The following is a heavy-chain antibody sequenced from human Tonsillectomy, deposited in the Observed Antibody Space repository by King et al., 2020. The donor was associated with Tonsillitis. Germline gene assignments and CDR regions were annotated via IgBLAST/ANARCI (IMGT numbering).Heavy chain of an antibody. Sequence: VQLVESGGGVVQPGRSLRLSCAASGFTFNIYGMHWVRQAPGKGLEWVAVIWYDGSTKYYADSVKGRFTISRDNAKNTLYLQMNSLRAEDTAVYYCARNSDRTSWYYYGMDVWGQGTTVTVSS. D-gene: IGHD1-26*01. CDR2: IWYDGSTK. CDR1: GFTFNIYG. J-gene: IGHJ6*02. CDR3: ARNSDRTSWYYYGMDV. V-gene: IGHV3-33*01.